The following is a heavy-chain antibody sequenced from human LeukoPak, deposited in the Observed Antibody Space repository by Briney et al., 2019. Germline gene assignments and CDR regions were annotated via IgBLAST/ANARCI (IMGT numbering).Heavy chain of an antibody. CDR2: LGTAGDP. J-gene: IGHJ3*02. CDR3: ARSRTLWGAFDI. Sequence: GGSLRLSCAASGFTFSSHDMHWVSQTTGKWLEWGTGLGTAGDPYYLDSVKGRFTISRENAKNSLYLQMNSLRAGDTAVYYCARSRTLWGAFDIWGQGTMVTVYS. CDR1: GFTFSSHD. V-gene: IGHV3-13*05. D-gene: IGHD2-21*01.